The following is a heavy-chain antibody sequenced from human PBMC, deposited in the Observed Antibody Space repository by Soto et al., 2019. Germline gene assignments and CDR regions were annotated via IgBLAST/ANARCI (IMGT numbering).Heavy chain of an antibody. CDR3: AREDDGGDTLDV. D-gene: IGHD2-21*02. CDR2: IHHSGSI. V-gene: IGHV4-30-4*08. CDR1: GGSISSDHYH. Sequence: QVQLPQSGPGLVKPSQTLSLTCTVSGGSISSDHYHWTWIRQSPERGLEWIGYIHHSGSILYNPSLKSRVTISVDTSKNQFSLHLSSVTAADTAVYFCAREDDGGDTLDVWGQGTTVTVSS. J-gene: IGHJ6*02.